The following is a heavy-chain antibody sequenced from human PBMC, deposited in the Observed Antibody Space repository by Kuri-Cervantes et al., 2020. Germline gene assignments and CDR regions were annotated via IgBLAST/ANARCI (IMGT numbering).Heavy chain of an antibody. Sequence: SETLSLTCTVSGGSISSYYWSWIRQPPGKGLEWIGYIYYSGSTNYNPSLKSRVTISVDTSKNQFSLKLSSVTAADTAVYYCARRGVRGVIPFDYWGQGTLVTVSS. D-gene: IGHD3-10*01. CDR3: ARRGVRGVIPFDY. V-gene: IGHV4-59*08. CDR1: GGSISSYY. J-gene: IGHJ4*02. CDR2: IYYSGST.